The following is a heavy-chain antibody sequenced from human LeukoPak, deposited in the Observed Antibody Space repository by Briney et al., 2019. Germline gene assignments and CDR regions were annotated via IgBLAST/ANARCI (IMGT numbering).Heavy chain of an antibody. CDR2: IKQAGTQK. J-gene: IGHJ3*02. CDR1: GFSFGSYW. Sequence: GGSLRLSCAASGFSFGSYWMNWVRQAPGEGLEWVAAIKQAGTQKFYVDSVKGRFTISRDNANNSLFLQMNSLSVEDTAVYYCAREGGLGYCTNGICSTGYAFDIWGQGTMVTVSS. D-gene: IGHD2-8*01. CDR3: AREGGLGYCTNGICSTGYAFDI. V-gene: IGHV3-7*01.